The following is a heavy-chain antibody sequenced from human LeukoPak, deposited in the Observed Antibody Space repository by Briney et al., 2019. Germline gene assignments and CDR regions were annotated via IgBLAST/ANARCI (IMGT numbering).Heavy chain of an antibody. V-gene: IGHV3-7*01. CDR2: IKQDGSEK. CDR3: AKEDANYYDSSGYPNFDY. CDR1: GFTINSYW. J-gene: IGHJ4*02. Sequence: GGSLRLSCVASGFTINSYWMNWVRQAPGKGLEWVANIKQDGSEKKYVDSVKGRFTISRDNAKNSLYLQMNNLRVEDTAVYYCAKEDANYYDSSGYPNFDYWGQGTLVTVSS. D-gene: IGHD3-22*01.